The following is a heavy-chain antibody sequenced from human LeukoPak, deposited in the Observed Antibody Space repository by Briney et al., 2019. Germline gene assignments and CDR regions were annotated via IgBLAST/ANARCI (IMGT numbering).Heavy chain of an antibody. Sequence: SETLSLTCTVSGGSISGSPYYWGWIRQSPGTGLEWIASMYYSGSTYYKPSLKSRVTISVDTSKNQFSLKLSSVTAADTAVYYCARTNTYYYDSGSYYNAYYFDYWGQGTLVTVSS. D-gene: IGHD3-10*01. J-gene: IGHJ4*02. CDR2: MYYSGST. CDR1: GGSISGSPYY. CDR3: ARTNTYYYDSGSYYNAYYFDY. V-gene: IGHV4-39*07.